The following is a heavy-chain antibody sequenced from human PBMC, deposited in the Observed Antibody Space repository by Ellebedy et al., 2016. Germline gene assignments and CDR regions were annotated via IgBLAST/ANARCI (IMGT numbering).Heavy chain of an antibody. CDR1: GFTFDDYA. J-gene: IGHJ4*02. CDR3: SKDGLSTGQYYFES. V-gene: IGHV3-9*01. Sequence: GGSLRLSXAASGFTFDDYAMHWARQVPGKGLEWIASISWNSIRVDYADSVKGRFTISRDNAKNSLYLQMNSLRVEDTAIYYCSKDGLSTGQYYFESWGQGALVTVSS. CDR2: ISWNSIRV. D-gene: IGHD3-9*01.